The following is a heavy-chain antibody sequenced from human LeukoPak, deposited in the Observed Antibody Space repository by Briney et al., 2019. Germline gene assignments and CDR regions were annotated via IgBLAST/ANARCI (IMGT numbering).Heavy chain of an antibody. J-gene: IGHJ4*02. CDR3: ARAYQRLGQLSLPDY. CDR2: INTNTGNP. D-gene: IGHD3-16*02. V-gene: IGHV7-4-1*02. Sequence: AASVTVSCKASGYTITSYAMNWVRQAPGQGLEWMGWINTNTGNPTYAQDFTGRFVFSLDTSVSTTYLQISSLKAEDTAVYYCARAYQRLGQLSLPDYWGQGTLVTVSS. CDR1: GYTITSYA.